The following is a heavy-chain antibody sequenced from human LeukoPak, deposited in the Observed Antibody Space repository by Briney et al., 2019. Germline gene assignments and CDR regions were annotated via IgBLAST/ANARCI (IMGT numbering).Heavy chain of an antibody. Sequence: GGSLEPSCEAPGFTFGRYSMNWVRKAPGKGLGWVAFIRYDGSNKYYADSVKGRFTISRDNSKNTLYLQMNSLRAEDTAVYYCAKDFHGDYVHYYYMDVWGKGTTVTISS. CDR3: AKDFHGDYVHYYYMDV. CDR2: IRYDGSNK. V-gene: IGHV3-30*02. D-gene: IGHD4-17*01. CDR1: GFTFGRYS. J-gene: IGHJ6*03.